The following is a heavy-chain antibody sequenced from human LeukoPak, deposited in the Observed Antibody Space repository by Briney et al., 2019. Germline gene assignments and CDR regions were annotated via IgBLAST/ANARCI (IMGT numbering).Heavy chain of an antibody. V-gene: IGHV1-18*01. D-gene: IGHD3-22*01. J-gene: IGHJ4*02. CDR3: ARRTETYYYDSSSYHKAPTFDY. Sequence: GASVKVSCKASGYTFTSYGISWVRQAPGQGLEWMGWISAYNGNTNYAQKLQGRVTMTTDTSTSTAYMELRSLRSDDTAVYYCARRTETYYYDSSSYHKAPTFDYWGQGTLVTVSS. CDR2: ISAYNGNT. CDR1: GYTFTSYG.